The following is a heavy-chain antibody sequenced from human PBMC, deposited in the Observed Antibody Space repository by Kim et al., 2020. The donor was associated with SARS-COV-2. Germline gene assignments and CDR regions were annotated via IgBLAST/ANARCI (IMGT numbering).Heavy chain of an antibody. CDR1: GGSISSSGYY. CDR3: ASRLYSSGWDAQAGDY. V-gene: IGHV4-39*01. J-gene: IGHJ4*02. D-gene: IGHD6-19*01. CDR2: IYYSGTT. Sequence: SETLSLTCTVSGGSISSSGYYWGWIRQPPGKGLEWIGSIYYSGTTYYNPSLKNRVTISVDTPKNQFSLKLSSVTAADTAVYYCASRLYSSGWDAQAGDYWGQGTLVTVAS.